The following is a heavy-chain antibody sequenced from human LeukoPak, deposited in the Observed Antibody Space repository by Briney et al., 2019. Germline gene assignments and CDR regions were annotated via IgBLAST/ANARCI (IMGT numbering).Heavy chain of an antibody. Sequence: GGSLRLSCEASGFTFRNYWMSWVRQAPGKGLEWVANIKQDGSEKDYVDSVKGRFSISRDNAKNSLYLHMNSLTVEDTAVYYCATYSGSWYGYSDYWDQGTLVTVSS. D-gene: IGHD6-13*01. J-gene: IGHJ4*02. CDR1: GFTFRNYW. CDR2: IKQDGSEK. V-gene: IGHV3-7*01. CDR3: ATYSGSWYGYSDY.